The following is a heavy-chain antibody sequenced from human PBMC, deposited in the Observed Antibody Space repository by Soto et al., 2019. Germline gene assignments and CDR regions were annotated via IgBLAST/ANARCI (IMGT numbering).Heavy chain of an antibody. J-gene: IGHJ4*02. D-gene: IGHD3-3*02. Sequence: SDTLFLTFDVSGYSITNGYYRAWVRQPPGKGLEWIGSIYHSGNTYYNPSLKSRSTISLDTYKNHFSLKLTSVTAAATAMYYCARVKLAGRGNFHYWGQRTLDTVTS. CDR3: ARVKLAGRGNFHY. CDR2: IYHSGNT. CDR1: GYSITNGYY. V-gene: IGHV4-38-2*01.